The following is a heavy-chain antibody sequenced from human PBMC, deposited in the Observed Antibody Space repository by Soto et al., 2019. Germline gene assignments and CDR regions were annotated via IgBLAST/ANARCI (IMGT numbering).Heavy chain of an antibody. J-gene: IGHJ5*02. D-gene: IGHD1-26*01. CDR2: IKTNSNNYAT. CDR1: GSTFSASP. CDR3: TRHVIVGATDWFDP. Sequence: GGSLRLSCAASGSTFSASPIHWVRQASGKGLEWVGRIKTNSNNYATAYAASVRGRFTISRDDSKNTAYLQLNSLKTDDTAVYYCTRHVIVGATDWFDPWGQGTLVTAPQ. V-gene: IGHV3-73*01.